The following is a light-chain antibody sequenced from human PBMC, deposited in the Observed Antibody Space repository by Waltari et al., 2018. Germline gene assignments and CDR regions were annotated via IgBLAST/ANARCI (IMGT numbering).Light chain of an antibody. J-gene: IGKJ5*01. CDR2: AAS. V-gene: IGKV3-15*01. Sequence: DIVMTQSPATLSVSPGERATLSCRASQSVSTNLAWYQQKPGQSPRLLIYAASTRATGVPARFSGSGSGTEFTLTITSLQSEDFAVYYCQQYNNWLADFGQGTRLEIK. CDR1: QSVSTN. CDR3: QQYNNWLAD.